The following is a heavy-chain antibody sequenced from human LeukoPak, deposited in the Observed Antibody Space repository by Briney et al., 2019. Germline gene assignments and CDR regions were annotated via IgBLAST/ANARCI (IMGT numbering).Heavy chain of an antibody. V-gene: IGHV3-21*01. CDR2: TSSSSYI. D-gene: IGHD4-17*01. CDR3: ARDLKTTVTTNFDY. J-gene: IGHJ4*02. Sequence: GGSLRLSCAASGFTFSSYSMNWVRQAPGKGLEWVSSTSSSSYIYYADSVKGRFTISRDNAKNSLYLQMNSLRAEDTAVYYCARDLKTTVTTNFDYWGQGTLVTVSS. CDR1: GFTFSSYS.